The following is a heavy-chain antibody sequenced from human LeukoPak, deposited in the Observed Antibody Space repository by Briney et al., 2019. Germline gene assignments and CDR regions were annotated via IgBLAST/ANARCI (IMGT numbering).Heavy chain of an antibody. V-gene: IGHV1-69*13. J-gene: IGHJ4*02. D-gene: IGHD3-3*01. CDR1: GGTFSSYA. CDR2: IIPIFGTA. CDR3: ARGRRVTIFGVVTPFDY. Sequence: SVKVSCKASGGTFSSYAISWVRQAPGQGPEWMGGIIPIFGTANYAQKFQGRVTITADESTSTAYMELSSLRSEDTAVYYCARGRRVTIFGVVTPFDYWGQGTLVTVSS.